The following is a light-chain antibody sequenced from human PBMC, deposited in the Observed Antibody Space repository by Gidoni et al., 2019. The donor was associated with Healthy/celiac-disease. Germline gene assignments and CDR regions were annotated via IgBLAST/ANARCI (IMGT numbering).Light chain of an antibody. V-gene: IGKV1-39*01. J-gene: IGKJ4*01. CDR1: QSISSY. CDR3: QQSYSTPLT. CDR2: AAS. Sequence: DIQMTQPPSSLSASVGDRVTSTCRESQSISSYLNWYQQKPGKAPKLLIYAASSLQSGVPSRFSGSGSGTDFTLTISSLQPEDFATYYCQQSYSTPLTFGGGTKVEIK.